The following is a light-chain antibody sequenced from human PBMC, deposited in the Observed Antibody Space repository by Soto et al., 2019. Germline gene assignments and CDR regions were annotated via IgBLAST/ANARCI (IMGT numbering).Light chain of an antibody. Sequence: QAVVTQEPSLTVSPGGTVTLTCASSTGAVTSGYYPNWFQQNPGQAPRALIYSTSNTHSWTPARFSGSLLGGKGALTLSGVRPEDEAEHYCLLFYGGAWVFGGGTKLTVL. CDR2: STS. CDR1: TGAVTSGYY. J-gene: IGLJ3*02. CDR3: LLFYGGAWV. V-gene: IGLV7-43*01.